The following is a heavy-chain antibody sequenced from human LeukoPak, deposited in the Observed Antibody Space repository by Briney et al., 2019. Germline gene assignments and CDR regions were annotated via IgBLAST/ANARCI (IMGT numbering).Heavy chain of an antibody. J-gene: IGHJ3*02. V-gene: IGHV3-53*01. CDR1: GFTVSSSY. CDR3: AGVMRGAFDI. CDR2: IYSGGST. Sequence: GGSLRLSCAASGFTVSSSYMSWVRQAPGKGLEWVSVIYSGGSTYYADSVKGRFTISRDNSNNTLYLQLDSLRAEDTAIYYCAGVMRGAFDIWGQGTLVTVSS.